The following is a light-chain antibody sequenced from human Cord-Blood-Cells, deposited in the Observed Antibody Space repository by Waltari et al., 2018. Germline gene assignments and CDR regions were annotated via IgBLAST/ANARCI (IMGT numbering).Light chain of an antibody. Sequence: QSVLTQPPSASGTPGQRVTISCSGSSSNIGSNYVYWYQRLPGTAPKLLIYRNNQRPSGVPDRSSGSKSGTSASLAISGLRSEDESDYYCAAWDDSLSGRVFGGGTKLTVL. CDR3: AAWDDSLSGRV. J-gene: IGLJ3*02. CDR2: RNN. CDR1: SSNIGSNY. V-gene: IGLV1-47*01.